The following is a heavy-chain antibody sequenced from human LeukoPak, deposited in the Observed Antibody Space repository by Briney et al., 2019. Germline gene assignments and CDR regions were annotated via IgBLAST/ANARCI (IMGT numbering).Heavy chain of an antibody. CDR1: RFTPSDYY. CDR3: AREESVAGIERFDY. V-gene: IGHV3-11*01. CDR2: ISSSVSTR. J-gene: IGHJ4*02. Sequence: GCLRLSCAEPRFTPSDYYMSWMRQAPGEGLWRVSYISSSVSTRYYTDSVKGRFTISRDNAKKSLYLQMDSLRADDTAVYYCAREESVAGIERFDYWGQGILVTVSS. D-gene: IGHD6-19*01.